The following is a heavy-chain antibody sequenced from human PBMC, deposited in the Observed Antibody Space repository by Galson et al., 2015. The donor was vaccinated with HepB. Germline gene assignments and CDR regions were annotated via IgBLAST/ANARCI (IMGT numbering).Heavy chain of an antibody. V-gene: IGHV5-51*01. D-gene: IGHD2-2*01. Sequence: QSGAEVKKPGESLQISCKASGYSFRNYWIGWVRQMPGKGLECMGIIYPGDSETRYSPPFQGQVTLSADKSTNTAYLQWSSLKASDTAMYYCARLGHEGYHYYGMDVWGQGTTVTVSS. CDR3: ARLGHEGYHYYGMDV. J-gene: IGHJ6*02. CDR2: IYPGDSET. CDR1: GYSFRNYW.